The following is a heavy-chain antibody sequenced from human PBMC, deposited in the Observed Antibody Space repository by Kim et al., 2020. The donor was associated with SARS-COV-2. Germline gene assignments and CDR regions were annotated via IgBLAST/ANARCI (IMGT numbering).Heavy chain of an antibody. CDR3: ATAHSGSYYSLGRFDY. D-gene: IGHD1-26*01. J-gene: IGHJ4*02. Sequence: ASVKVSCKASGYTFTSYAMNWVRQAPGQGLEWMGWINTNTGNPTYAQGFTGRFVFSLDTSVSTAYLQISSLKAEDTAVYYCATAHSGSYYSLGRFDYWGQGTLVTVSS. V-gene: IGHV7-4-1*02. CDR1: GYTFTSYA. CDR2: INTNTGNP.